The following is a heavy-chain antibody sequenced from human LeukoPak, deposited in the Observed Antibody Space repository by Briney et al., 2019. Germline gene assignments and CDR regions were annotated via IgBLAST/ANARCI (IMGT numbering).Heavy chain of an antibody. CDR3: ATLLSSSWSFDY. CDR1: DDSISTAY. D-gene: IGHD6-13*01. CDR2: IYYSGST. J-gene: IGHJ4*02. V-gene: IGHV4-59*08. Sequence: SETLSLTCTVSDDSISTAYWSWIRQSPGKGLEWIGYIYYSGSTNYNPSLKSRVTISVDTSKNQFSLKLSSVTAADTAVYYCATLLSSSWSFDYWGQGTLVTVSS.